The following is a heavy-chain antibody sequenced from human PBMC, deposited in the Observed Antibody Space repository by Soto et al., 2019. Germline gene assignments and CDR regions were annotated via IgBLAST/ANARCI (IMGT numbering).Heavy chain of an antibody. Sequence: QVQLVQSGTEVKKPGASVKVSCKAFGYTFTSYGFSWVRQVPGQGLDWLGWISAFNGDTKYAQTMKGRLTVTTDTSTTSVHMELRSLTPDDTAVYYCAREAGWQRMVPYDWGQGTLVTVSS. CDR3: AREAGWQRMVPYD. V-gene: IGHV1-18*04. CDR1: GYTFTSYG. CDR2: ISAFNGDT. D-gene: IGHD6-25*01. J-gene: IGHJ4*02.